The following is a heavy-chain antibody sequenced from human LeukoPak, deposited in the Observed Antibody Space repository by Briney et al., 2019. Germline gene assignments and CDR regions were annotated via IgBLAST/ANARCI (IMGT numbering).Heavy chain of an antibody. J-gene: IGHJ4*02. CDR2: INPNSGGT. CDR3: SSTVAVTGSGFDY. Sequence: ASVKVSCKASGYTFTGYYMHWVRQAPGQGLEWMGRINPNSGGTNYAQKFQGRVTMTRDTSISTAYMGLSRLRSDDTGGYYWSSTVAVTGSGFDYWGQGTLVTVSS. D-gene: IGHD4-23*01. CDR1: GYTFTGYY. V-gene: IGHV1-2*05.